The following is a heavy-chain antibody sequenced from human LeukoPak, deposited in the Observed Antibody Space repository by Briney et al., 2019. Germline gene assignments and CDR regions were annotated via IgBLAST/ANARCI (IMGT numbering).Heavy chain of an antibody. J-gene: IGHJ4*02. Sequence: PSETLSLTCTVSGGSVSSSSYYWGWIRQPPGKGLEWIGSIYYSGSTYYNPSLKSRVTISVDTSKNQFSLKVSSVTAADTAVYYCASQKYQLLSVPYYLDYWGQGTLVTVSS. CDR1: GGSVSSSSYY. D-gene: IGHD2-2*01. CDR2: IYYSGST. V-gene: IGHV4-39*01. CDR3: ASQKYQLLSVPYYLDY.